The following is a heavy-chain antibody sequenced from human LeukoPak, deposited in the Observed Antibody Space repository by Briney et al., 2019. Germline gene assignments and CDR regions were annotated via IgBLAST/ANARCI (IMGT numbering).Heavy chain of an antibody. V-gene: IGHV3-30*18. CDR3: AKDQSQ. J-gene: IGHJ4*02. CDR1: GFTFSGYV. Sequence: SGGSLRLSCAASGFTFSGYVMHWVRQAPGKGLEWVGVISVDGNNKYYGESVKGRLTISRDNSKNTLYLQINSLRPEDTAVYYCAKDQSQWGQGTLVIVSS. CDR2: ISVDGNNK.